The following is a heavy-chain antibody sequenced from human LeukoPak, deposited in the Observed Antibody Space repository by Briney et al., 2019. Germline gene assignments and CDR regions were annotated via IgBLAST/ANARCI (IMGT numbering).Heavy chain of an antibody. Sequence: PSETLSLTCTVSGGSISSSSYYWGWIRQPPGKGLEWIGSIYYSGSTYYNPSLKSRVTISVDTSKNQFSLKLSSVTAADTAVYYCARAQRPDYYDSSGYHPYYFDYWGQGTLVTVSS. J-gene: IGHJ4*02. V-gene: IGHV4-39*07. CDR1: GGSISSSSYY. CDR2: IYYSGST. D-gene: IGHD3-22*01. CDR3: ARAQRPDYYDSSGYHPYYFDY.